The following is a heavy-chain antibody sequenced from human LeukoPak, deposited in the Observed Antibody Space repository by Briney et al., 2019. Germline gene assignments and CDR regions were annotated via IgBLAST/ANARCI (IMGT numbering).Heavy chain of an antibody. D-gene: IGHD3-16*01. J-gene: IGHJ6*02. CDR2: ISGRGGRT. CDR3: ARNLGKEGTVTWGYYYYYGMDV. V-gene: IGHV3-23*01. Sequence: GGSLRLSCTASGFTFGDYAMSWVRQAPGKGLQWVSTISGRGGRTEYADSVKGRFIISRDNSNDRLFLQMNSLRADDTAVYFCARNLGKEGTVTWGYYYYYGMDVWGQGTTVTVSS. CDR1: GFTFGDYA.